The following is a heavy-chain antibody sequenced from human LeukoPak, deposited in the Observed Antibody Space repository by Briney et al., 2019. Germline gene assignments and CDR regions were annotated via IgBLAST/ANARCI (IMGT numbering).Heavy chain of an antibody. CDR3: ARDLRAAAGPFDP. V-gene: IGHV3-11*05. CDR1: GFTFSDYY. J-gene: IGHJ5*02. D-gene: IGHD6-13*01. CDR2: ISSSSSYT. Sequence: GGSLRLSCAASGFTFSDYYMSRIRQAPGKGLEWVSYISSSSSYTNYADSVKGRFTISRDNAKNSLYLQMNSLRAEDTAVYYCARDLRAAAGPFDPWGQGTLVTVSS.